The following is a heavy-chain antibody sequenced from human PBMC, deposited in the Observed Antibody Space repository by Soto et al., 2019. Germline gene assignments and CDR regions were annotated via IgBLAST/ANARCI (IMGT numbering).Heavy chain of an antibody. CDR2: IWYDGSNK. D-gene: IGHD1-7*01. V-gene: IGHV3-33*01. CDR3: ARNYGSGAFDI. Sequence: GGSLRLSCAASGFTFSSYGMHWVRQAPGKGLEWVAVIWYDGSNKYYADSVKGRFTISRDNSKNTLYLQMNSLRAEDTAVYYCARNYGSGAFDIWGQGTMVTVSS. J-gene: IGHJ3*02. CDR1: GFTFSSYG.